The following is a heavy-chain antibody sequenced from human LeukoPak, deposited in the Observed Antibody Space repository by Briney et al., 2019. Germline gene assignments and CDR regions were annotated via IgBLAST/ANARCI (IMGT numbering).Heavy chain of an antibody. CDR3: ARAFWRLGAHDAFDI. CDR1: GYSISTIYY. D-gene: IGHD3-3*01. V-gene: IGHV4-38-2*02. Sequence: PSETLSLTCTVSGYSISTIYYWGWIRQPPGQGLEWIGTIDHIGNTFYNPSLTSRVSISVDTSKNHFSLNLTSVTATDTSLYYCARAFWRLGAHDAFDIWGQGTMVTVSS. CDR2: IDHIGNT. J-gene: IGHJ3*02.